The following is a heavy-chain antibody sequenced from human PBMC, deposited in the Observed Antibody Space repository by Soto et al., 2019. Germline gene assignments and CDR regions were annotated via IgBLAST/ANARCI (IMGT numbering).Heavy chain of an antibody. CDR1: GYSITAGGYY. CDR2: FYSSGSI. CDR3: ARMYSSGSGWFHP. D-gene: IGHD3-22*01. V-gene: IGHV4-31*03. Sequence: SETLSLTCSVSGYSITAGGYYWSWIRQHPGKGLEWIGSFYSSGSIIYNPSLKSRVSISGDTSRNQFSMTLTSVTAPGTALYYCARMYSSGSGWFHPWGQGTLVTVSS. J-gene: IGHJ5*02.